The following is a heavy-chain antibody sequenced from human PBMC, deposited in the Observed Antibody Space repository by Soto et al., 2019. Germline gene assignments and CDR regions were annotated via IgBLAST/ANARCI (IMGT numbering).Heavy chain of an antibody. CDR3: ERDHAYCPDDCYTNLFAP. CDR2: IKSDGSTT. CDR1: GFTFSGHW. Sequence: GGSLRLSCAASGFTFSGHWMHWVRQAPGKGLVWVSRIKSDGSTTSYADSVKGRFTISRDNAKNMLYLQMNSLRAEDTAMYYCERDHAYCPDDCYTNLFAPGGQETLVTVSS. V-gene: IGHV3-74*01. J-gene: IGHJ5*02. D-gene: IGHD2-21*02.